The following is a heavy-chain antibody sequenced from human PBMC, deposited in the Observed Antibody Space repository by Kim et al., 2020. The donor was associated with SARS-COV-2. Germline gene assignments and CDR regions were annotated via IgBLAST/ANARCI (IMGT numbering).Heavy chain of an antibody. J-gene: IGHJ4*02. Sequence: GGSLRLSCAASGFTFSSYAMSWVRQAPGKGLEWVSVIYSGGSSTYYADSVKGRFTISRDNSKNTLYLQMNSLRAEDTAVYYCAKESGYSSIWYPRGAFDYWGQGTLVTVSS. D-gene: IGHD6-13*01. CDR1: GFTFSSYA. CDR2: IYSGGSST. CDR3: AKESGYSSIWYPRGAFDY. V-gene: IGHV3-23*03.